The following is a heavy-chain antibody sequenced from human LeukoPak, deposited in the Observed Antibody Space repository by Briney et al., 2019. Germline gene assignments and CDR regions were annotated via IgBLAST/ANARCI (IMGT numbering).Heavy chain of an antibody. J-gene: IGHJ5*02. CDR3: ARDIPRTIFGVDYPSNWFDP. CDR2: INPSGGST. D-gene: IGHD3-3*01. V-gene: IGHV1-46*01. Sequence: GASVKVSCKASGYTFTSYYMHWVRQAPGQGLEWMGIINPSGGSTSYAQKFQGRVTMTRDMSTSTVYMELSSLRSEDTAVYYCARDIPRTIFGVDYPSNWFDPWGQGTLVTVSS. CDR1: GYTFTSYY.